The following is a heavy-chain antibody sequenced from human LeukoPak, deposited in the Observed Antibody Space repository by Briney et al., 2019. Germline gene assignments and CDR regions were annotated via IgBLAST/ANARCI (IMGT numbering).Heavy chain of an antibody. Sequence: SETLSLTCTVSGVSISSGDYYWSWLRQPPGKGLEWIGYIYYSGSTYYNPSLKSRVTISVDTSKNQFSLKLSSVTAADTAVYYCARVSFPADYFDYWGQGTLVTVSS. V-gene: IGHV4-30-4*01. D-gene: IGHD2/OR15-2a*01. CDR2: IYYSGST. J-gene: IGHJ4*02. CDR3: ARVSFPADYFDY. CDR1: GVSISSGDYY.